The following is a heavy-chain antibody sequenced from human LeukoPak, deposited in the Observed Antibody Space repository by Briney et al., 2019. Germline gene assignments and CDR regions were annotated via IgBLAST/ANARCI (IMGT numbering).Heavy chain of an antibody. J-gene: IGHJ4*02. D-gene: IGHD2-2*01. CDR2: ISSGGGFT. CDR3: EKDRSSSVFSCFDH. Sequence: GGSLRLSCAASGFTFSSYAMSWVRQAPGKGLEWVSTISSGGGFTNYADSVKGRFTISRDNSKNTLHLQMNSMKDEDTAVYYCEKDRSSSVFSCFDHWGQGTLVTVSS. CDR1: GFTFSSYA. V-gene: IGHV3-23*01.